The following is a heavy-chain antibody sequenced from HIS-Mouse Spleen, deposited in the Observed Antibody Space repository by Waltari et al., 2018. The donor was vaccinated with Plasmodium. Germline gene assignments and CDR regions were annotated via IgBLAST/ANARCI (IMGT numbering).Heavy chain of an antibody. Sequence: EVQLVESGGGLVQPGGSVRLSCDASGFPFSSYWMSWVRQAPGKGLEWVANIKQDGSEKYYVDSVKGRFTISRDNAKNSLYLQMNSLRAEDTAVYYCASSWYWYFDLWGRGTLVTVSS. CDR3: ASSWYWYFDL. CDR2: IKQDGSEK. D-gene: IGHD6-13*01. V-gene: IGHV3-7*01. J-gene: IGHJ2*01. CDR1: GFPFSSYW.